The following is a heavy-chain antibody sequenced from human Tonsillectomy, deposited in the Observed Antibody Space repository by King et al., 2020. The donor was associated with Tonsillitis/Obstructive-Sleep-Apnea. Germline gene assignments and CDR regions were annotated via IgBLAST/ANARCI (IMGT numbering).Heavy chain of an antibody. D-gene: IGHD3-9*01. CDR2: IYYSGTT. J-gene: IGHJ4*02. Sequence: QLQESGPGLVKPSHTLSLTCTVSGGSISSGGYYWSWIRQHPGKGLEWIGYIYYSGTTYYNPSLKGRVTISVDTSKNQFSLKLSSVTAADTAVYYCARGDDNDSYLDYWGQGTLVTVSS. CDR1: GGSISSGGYY. V-gene: IGHV4-31*03. CDR3: ARGDDNDSYLDY.